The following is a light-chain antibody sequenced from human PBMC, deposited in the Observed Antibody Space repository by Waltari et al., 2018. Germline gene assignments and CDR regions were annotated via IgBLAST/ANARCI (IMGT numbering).Light chain of an antibody. Sequence: QSALTQPPSASGSPGQSVTISCTGTSSDIGGYDYVSWYQQHPGKAPRLIIFEVNKRPSGVPDRFSGSKSGNMAALTISGLQTADEADYYCSSFAGIINYYVFGSGTKVTVL. V-gene: IGLV2-8*01. J-gene: IGLJ1*01. CDR1: SSDIGGYDY. CDR3: SSFAGIINYYV. CDR2: EVN.